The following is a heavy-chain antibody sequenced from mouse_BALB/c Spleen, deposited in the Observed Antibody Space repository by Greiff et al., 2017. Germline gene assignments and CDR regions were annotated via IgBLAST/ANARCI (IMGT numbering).Heavy chain of an antibody. Sequence: QVQLQQSGAELAKPGASVKMSCKASGYTFTSYWMHWVKQRPGQGLEWIGYINPSTGYTEYNQKFKDKATLTADKSSSTAYMQLSSLTSEDSAVYYCARVTPFAYWGQGTLVTVSA. J-gene: IGHJ3*01. D-gene: IGHD2-12*01. V-gene: IGHV1-7*01. CDR2: INPSTGYT. CDR3: ARVTPFAY. CDR1: GYTFTSYW.